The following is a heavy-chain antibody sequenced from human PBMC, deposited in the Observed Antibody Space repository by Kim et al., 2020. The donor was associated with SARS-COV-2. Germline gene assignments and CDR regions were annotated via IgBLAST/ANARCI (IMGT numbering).Heavy chain of an antibody. Sequence: RFTISRDNAKNSLYLQMNSLRAEDTAVYYCARDNVIAAAGTTGDAGMDVWGQGTTVTVSS. J-gene: IGHJ6*02. V-gene: IGHV3-48*03. D-gene: IGHD6-13*01. CDR3: ARDNVIAAAGTTGDAGMDV.